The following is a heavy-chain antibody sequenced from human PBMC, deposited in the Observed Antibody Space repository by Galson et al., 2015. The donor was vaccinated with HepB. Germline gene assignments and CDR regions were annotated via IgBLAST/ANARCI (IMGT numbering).Heavy chain of an antibody. CDR1: GFTFSSYA. CDR2: ISYDGSNK. V-gene: IGHV3-30*04. J-gene: IGHJ4*02. Sequence: SLRLSCAASGFTFSSYAMHWVRQASGKGLEWVAVISYDGSNKYYADSVKGRFTISRDNSKNTLYLQMNSLRAEDTAVYYCARISGIAVAGFSYFDYWGQGTLVTVSS. D-gene: IGHD6-19*01. CDR3: ARISGIAVAGFSYFDY.